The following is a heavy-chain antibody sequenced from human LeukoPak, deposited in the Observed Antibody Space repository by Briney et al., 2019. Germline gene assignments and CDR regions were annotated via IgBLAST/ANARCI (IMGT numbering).Heavy chain of an antibody. CDR2: ISSSSSYI. CDR3: ATWDDYGDYVAFEY. Sequence: GGSLRLSCAASGFTFSSYSMNWVRQAPGKGLEWVSSISSSSSYIYYADSVRGRFTISRDDAKNSLFLHMNSLRAEDTAVYYCATWDDYGDYVAFEYWGQGTLVTVSS. J-gene: IGHJ4*02. V-gene: IGHV3-21*01. D-gene: IGHD4-17*01. CDR1: GFTFSSYS.